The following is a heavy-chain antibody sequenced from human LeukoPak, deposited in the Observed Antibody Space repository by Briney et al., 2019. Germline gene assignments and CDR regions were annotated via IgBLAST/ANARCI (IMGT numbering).Heavy chain of an antibody. V-gene: IGHV1-69*05. J-gene: IGHJ4*02. CDR1: GGTFSSYA. CDR3: ARERRGYSYGYIDY. D-gene: IGHD5-18*01. CDR2: IIPIFGTA. Sequence: SVKVSCKASGGTFSSYAISWVRQAPGQGLEWMGRIIPIFGTANYAQKFQGRVTITTDESASTAYMELSSLRAEDTAVYYCARERRGYSYGYIDYWGQGTLVTVSS.